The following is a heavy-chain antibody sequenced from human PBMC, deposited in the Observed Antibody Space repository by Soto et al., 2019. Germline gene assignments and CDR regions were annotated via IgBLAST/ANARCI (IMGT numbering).Heavy chain of an antibody. J-gene: IGHJ6*02. CDR1: GFTFNNYG. V-gene: IGHV3-30*03. CDR3: ARVTYYYDSSGYYYDSANYYGMDV. Sequence: GGSLRLSCAASGFTFNNYGMHWVRQAPGKGLEWVVVISFDGRNTYYADSVKGRFTISRDNSKNTLYLQMTSLRVEDTAVYYCARVTYYYDSSGYYYDSANYYGMDVWGQGTTVTVSS. CDR2: ISFDGRNT. D-gene: IGHD3-22*01.